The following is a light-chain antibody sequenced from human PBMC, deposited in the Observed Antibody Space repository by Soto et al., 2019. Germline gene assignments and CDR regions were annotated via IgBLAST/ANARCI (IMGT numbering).Light chain of an antibody. CDR2: GNN. CDR3: QSYASSLSAVV. CDR1: SSNIGAGYD. V-gene: IGLV1-40*01. Sequence: QSVLTQPPSVSGAPGQRVTISCTGSSSNIGAGYDVHWYQQLPGTAPKLLIYGNNNRPSGVPDRFSGSKSGTSASLAITGLRAEDEADYYCQSYASSLSAVVFGGGTELTVL. J-gene: IGLJ2*01.